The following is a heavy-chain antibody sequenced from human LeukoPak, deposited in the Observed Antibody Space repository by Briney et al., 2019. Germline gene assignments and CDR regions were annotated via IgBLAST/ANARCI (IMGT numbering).Heavy chain of an antibody. CDR3: ARWSYDGSLFDY. CDR1: GYTFSRNS. V-gene: IGHV3-48*04. D-gene: IGHD3-22*01. J-gene: IGHJ4*02. Sequence: GGSLRLSCAASGYTFSRNSMNGVRQAPGKGLEWISYISSDSGTIYYAGSVKGRFTISRDNAKNSLYLQMNSLRAEDTAVYYCARWSYDGSLFDYWGQGTLVTVSS. CDR2: ISSDSGTI.